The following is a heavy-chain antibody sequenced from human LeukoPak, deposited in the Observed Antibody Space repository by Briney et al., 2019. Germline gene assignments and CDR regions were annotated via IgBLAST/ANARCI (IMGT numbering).Heavy chain of an antibody. CDR2: IRGESYGGAA. Sequence: GGSLRLSCTVSGLNFPGNAINWFRQPPGKGLEWVGYIRGESYGGAADFAPSVRDRFTLSRADSKSSAYLQMNNLKIDDTAVYYCTGSGFEHWGQGTRVIVSS. CDR1: GLNFPGNA. D-gene: IGHD5-12*01. V-gene: IGHV3-49*03. J-gene: IGHJ5*02. CDR3: TGSGFEH.